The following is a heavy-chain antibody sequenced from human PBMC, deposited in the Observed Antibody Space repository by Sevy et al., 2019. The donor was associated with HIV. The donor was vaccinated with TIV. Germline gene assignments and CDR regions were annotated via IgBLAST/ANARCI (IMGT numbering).Heavy chain of an antibody. J-gene: IGHJ4*02. CDR2: ISSSSSYI. D-gene: IGHD2-2*01. CDR1: GFTCSSYS. CDR3: ARDADIVVVPAAIREYGSGSIPSYFDY. V-gene: IGHV3-21*01. Sequence: GGSLRLSCAASGFTCSSYSMNWVRQAPGKGLEWVSSISSSSSYIYYADSGKGRFTITRDNAQYSLYLQMSSLGAADKAVYHCARDADIVVVPAAIREYGSGSIPSYFDYWGQGTLVTVSS.